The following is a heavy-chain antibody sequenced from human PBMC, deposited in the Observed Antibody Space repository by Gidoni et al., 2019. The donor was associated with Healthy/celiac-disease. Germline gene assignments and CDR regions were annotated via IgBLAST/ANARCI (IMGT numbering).Heavy chain of an antibody. CDR3: ASWWFHDGWFDP. D-gene: IGHD2-15*01. V-gene: IGHV3-23*01. J-gene: IGHJ5*02. CDR1: GFTFSSYA. CDR2: ISGSGGST. Sequence: EVQLLESGGGLVQPGGSLRLSCAASGFTFSSYAMSWVRQAPGKGLGGVSAISGSGGSTYYADSVKGRFTISRDNSKNTLYLQMNSLRAEDTAVYYCASWWFHDGWFDPWGQGTLVTVSS.